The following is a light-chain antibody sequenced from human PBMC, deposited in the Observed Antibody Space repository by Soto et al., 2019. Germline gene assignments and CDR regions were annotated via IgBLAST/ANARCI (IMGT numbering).Light chain of an antibody. CDR2: GAS. Sequence: DIQMTQSPSTLSASVGDRVTITCRASQSISSWLAWYQQRPREAPKLLIYGASSLESGVPSRFSGSGSGTDFTLTISSLQPTDFATYYCQQYATSSHTFGQGTKLEIK. CDR3: QQYATSSHT. V-gene: IGKV1-5*01. J-gene: IGKJ2*01. CDR1: QSISSW.